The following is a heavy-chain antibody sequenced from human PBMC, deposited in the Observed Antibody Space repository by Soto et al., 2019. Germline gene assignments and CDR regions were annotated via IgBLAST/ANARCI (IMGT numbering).Heavy chain of an antibody. CDR2: ISYDGSNK. CDR1: GFTFSSYG. V-gene: IGHV3-30*18. D-gene: IGHD3-22*01. J-gene: IGHJ4*02. Sequence: QVQLVESGGGVVQPGRSLRLSCAASGFTFSSYGMHWVRQAPGKGLEWVAVISYDGSNKYYADSVKGRFTISRDNSKNTLYLKMNSLRAEDTAVYYCAKELGIVVPFDYWGQGTLVTVSS. CDR3: AKELGIVVPFDY.